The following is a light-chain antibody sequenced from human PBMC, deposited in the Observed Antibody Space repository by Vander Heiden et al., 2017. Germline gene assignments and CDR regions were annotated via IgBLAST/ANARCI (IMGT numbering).Light chain of an antibody. Sequence: IVLTQSPGSLSLSPGERATLSCRASQIVTSDYLAWYQQKPGQAPRLLIYGASTRATGIPDRFSGSVSGTEYTLTISRLEPEDFAVYHCQQYGNSPPNAFGQGTKVGIK. J-gene: IGKJ2*01. CDR3: QQYGNSPPNA. V-gene: IGKV3-20*01. CDR2: GAS. CDR1: QIVTSDY.